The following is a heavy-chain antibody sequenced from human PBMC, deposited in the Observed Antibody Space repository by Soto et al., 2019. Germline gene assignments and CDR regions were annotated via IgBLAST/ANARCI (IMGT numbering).Heavy chain of an antibody. CDR1: GFTFSSYA. Sequence: GGSLRLSCAASGFTFSSYAMHWVRQAPGKGLEGVAVISYDGSNKYYADSVKGRFTISRDNSKNTLYLQMNSLRAEDTAVYYCAREGGIYGSGSYYNDGPLNLDYWGQGTLVTVSS. CDR2: ISYDGSNK. CDR3: AREGGIYGSGSYYNDGPLNLDY. J-gene: IGHJ4*02. V-gene: IGHV3-30-3*01. D-gene: IGHD3-10*01.